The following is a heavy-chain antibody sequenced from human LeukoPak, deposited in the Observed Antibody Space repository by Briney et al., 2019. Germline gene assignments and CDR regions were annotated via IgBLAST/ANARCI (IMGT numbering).Heavy chain of an antibody. CDR1: GGSISSYY. V-gene: IGHV4-59*01. D-gene: IGHD1-26*01. CDR2: IYYSGSI. CDR3: AGPGSGSYDY. Sequence: SETLSLTCTVSGGSISSYYWSWIRQPPGKGLEWIGYIYYSGSINYNPSLKSRVTISVDTSKNQFSLKLSSVTAADTAVYYCAGPGSGSYDYWGQGTLVTVSS. J-gene: IGHJ4*01.